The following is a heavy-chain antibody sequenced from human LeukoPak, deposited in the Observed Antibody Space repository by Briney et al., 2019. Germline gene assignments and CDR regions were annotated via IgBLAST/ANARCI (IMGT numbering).Heavy chain of an antibody. CDR2: INPNSGGT. CDR1: GYTFTGYY. CDR3: ARDSSGYYTPPDY. J-gene: IGHJ4*02. Sequence: ASVKVSCKASGYTFTGYYMHWVRQAPGQGLEWMGWINPNSGGTNYAQKFQGRVTMTRDTSISAAYMELSRLRSDDTAVYYCARDSSGYYTPPDYWGQGTLVTVSS. D-gene: IGHD3-22*01. V-gene: IGHV1-2*02.